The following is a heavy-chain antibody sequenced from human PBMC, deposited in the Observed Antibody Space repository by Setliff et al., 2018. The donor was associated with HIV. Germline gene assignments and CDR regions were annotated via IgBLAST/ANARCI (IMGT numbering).Heavy chain of an antibody. CDR2: IYPDSNNI. D-gene: IGHD7-27*01. CDR1: GFTFSNAW. CDR3: ATDLHWAFDY. V-gene: IGHV3-48*01. J-gene: IGHJ4*02. Sequence: PGGSLRLSCAASGFTFSNAWMNWVRQAPGKGLEWVSHIYPDSNNIDYTDSVKGRFTISRDNAKNSLYLQMNSLRAEDAAVYYCATDLHWAFDYWGQGSLVTVSS.